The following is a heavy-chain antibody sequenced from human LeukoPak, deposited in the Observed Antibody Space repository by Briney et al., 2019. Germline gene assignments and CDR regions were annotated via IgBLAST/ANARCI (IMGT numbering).Heavy chain of an antibody. D-gene: IGHD2-2*01. CDR2: IYYSGST. CDR3: ARQLGYCSSTSCYADKVDY. Sequence: SETLSLTCTVSGGSISSSSYYWGWIRQPPGKGLEWIGSIYYSGSTYYHPSLKSRVTISVYTSKNQFSLKLSSVTAADTAVYYCARQLGYCSSTSCYADKVDYWGQGTLVTVSS. V-gene: IGHV4-39*01. J-gene: IGHJ4*02. CDR1: GGSISSSSYY.